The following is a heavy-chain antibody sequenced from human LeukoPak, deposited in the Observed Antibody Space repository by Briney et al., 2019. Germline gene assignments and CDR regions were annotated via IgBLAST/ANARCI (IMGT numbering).Heavy chain of an antibody. Sequence: SETLSLTCTVSGGSISGGSYYWSWIRQPPGKGLEWIGYIYYSGSTNYNPSLKSRVTISVDTPKNQFSLKLSSVTAADTAVYYCARVQWGYYKGYYFDYWGQGTLVTVSS. CDR1: GGSISGGSYY. J-gene: IGHJ4*02. CDR3: ARVQWGYYKGYYFDY. D-gene: IGHD3-9*01. CDR2: IYYSGST. V-gene: IGHV4-61*01.